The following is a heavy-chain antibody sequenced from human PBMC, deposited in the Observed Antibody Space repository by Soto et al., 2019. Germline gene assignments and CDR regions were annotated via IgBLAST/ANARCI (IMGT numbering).Heavy chain of an antibody. D-gene: IGHD2-8*01. CDR3: AKEMLAPMGPFDY. CDR1: GFAFRSYA. Sequence: GGSRRLSCAASGFAFRSYAMSWVRQAPGKGRECVSAISGSGASTDYADSVKGRFTISRYNSKNTLDLQMNSLRAEATDVYYCAKEMLAPMGPFDYWGQGTLVTVSS. J-gene: IGHJ4*02. V-gene: IGHV3-23*01. CDR2: ISGSGAST.